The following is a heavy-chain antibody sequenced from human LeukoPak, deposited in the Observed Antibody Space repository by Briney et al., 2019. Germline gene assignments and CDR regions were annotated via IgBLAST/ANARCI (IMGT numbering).Heavy chain of an antibody. CDR3: ARELLYHYYEY. CDR1: GFTVSRHF. CDR2: LYDDGTT. V-gene: IGHV3-53*01. J-gene: IGHJ4*02. D-gene: IGHD2-2*01. Sequence: GGSLRLSCEVSGFTVSRHFMSWVRQAPWKGLDWVSVLYDDGTTHYADSVKGRFTISRDTSQNILYLEMNSLRADDTAVYYCARELLYHYYEYWGQGTLVTVSS.